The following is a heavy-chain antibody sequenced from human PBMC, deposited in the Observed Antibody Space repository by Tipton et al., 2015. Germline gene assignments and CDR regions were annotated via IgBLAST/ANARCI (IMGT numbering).Heavy chain of an antibody. V-gene: IGHV4-4*07. Sequence: TLSLTCTIPGDSISNYFWSWIRQPAGKGLEWIGRIQTSGNTNYNPSLKSRVTMSADTSKNQSSLKLSSVTAADTAVYYCARAMSRRHSSGYYYYGMDVWGQGTTITVSS. D-gene: IGHD3-22*01. CDR3: ARAMSRRHSSGYYYYGMDV. CDR1: GDSISNYF. CDR2: IQTSGNT. J-gene: IGHJ6*02.